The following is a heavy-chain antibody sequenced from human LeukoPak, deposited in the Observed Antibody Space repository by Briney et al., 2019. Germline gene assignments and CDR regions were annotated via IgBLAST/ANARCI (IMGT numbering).Heavy chain of an antibody. V-gene: IGHV1-2*02. CDR3: ARVIVAGTYYYYYYYMDV. CDR1: GYTFTGYY. CDR2: INPNSGGT. D-gene: IGHD6-19*01. Sequence: ASVKVSCKASGYTFTGYYMHWVRQAPGQGLEWMGWINPNSGGTNYAQKLQGRVTMTTDTSTSTAYMELRSLRSDDTAVYYCARVIVAGTYYYYYYYMDVWGKGTTVTISS. J-gene: IGHJ6*03.